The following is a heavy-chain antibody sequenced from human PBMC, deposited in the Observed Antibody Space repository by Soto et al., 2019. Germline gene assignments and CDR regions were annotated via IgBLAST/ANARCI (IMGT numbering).Heavy chain of an antibody. D-gene: IGHD2-15*01. CDR2: IIPIFGTA. V-gene: IGHV1-69*01. CDR3: ARDKYCSGGSCYGGYYYGMDV. J-gene: IGHJ6*02. Sequence: QVQLVQSGAEVKKPGSSVKVSCKASGGTFSSYAISWVRQAPGQGLEWMGGIIPIFGTANYAQKFQGRVTITAEESTSTAYMELSSLRSEDTAVYYCARDKYCSGGSCYGGYYYGMDVWGQGTTVTVSS. CDR1: GGTFSSYA.